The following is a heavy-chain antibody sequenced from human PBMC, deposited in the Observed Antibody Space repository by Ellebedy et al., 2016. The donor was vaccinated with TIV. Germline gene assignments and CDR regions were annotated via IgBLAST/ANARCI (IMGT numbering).Heavy chain of an antibody. CDR2: IKFDEIEK. V-gene: IGHV3-7*04. Sequence: PGGSLRLSCAASGFTFTRYWMAWLRQAPGKGLEYVAHIKFDEIEKDYADSVKGRFTISRDNARNSLYLQMNSLRVGDTAVYYCARDIVQLPDGDAFDFWGQGTTVTVSS. CDR3: ARDIVQLPDGDAFDF. CDR1: GFTFTRYW. J-gene: IGHJ3*01. D-gene: IGHD1-1*01.